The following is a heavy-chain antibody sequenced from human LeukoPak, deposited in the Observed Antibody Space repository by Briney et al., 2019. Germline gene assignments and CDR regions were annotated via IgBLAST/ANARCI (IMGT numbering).Heavy chain of an antibody. Sequence: GRSLRLSCAASGFTFSSYGMHWVRQAPGKGLEWVAVISYDGSNKYYADSVKGRFTISRDNSKNTLYLQMNSLRAEDTAVYYCARSITIFGVVPGPLFDYWGQGTLVTVSS. D-gene: IGHD3-3*01. J-gene: IGHJ4*02. CDR1: GFTFSSYG. CDR2: ISYDGSNK. V-gene: IGHV3-30*03. CDR3: ARSITIFGVVPGPLFDY.